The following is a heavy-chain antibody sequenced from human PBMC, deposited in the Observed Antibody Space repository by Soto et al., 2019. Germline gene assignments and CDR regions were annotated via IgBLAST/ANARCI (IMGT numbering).Heavy chain of an antibody. CDR3: AKDFISWYYFDY. V-gene: IGHV3-23*01. CDR2: ISGSGGST. J-gene: IGHJ4*02. D-gene: IGHD6-13*01. CDR1: GFTFSSYA. Sequence: HPGGSLRLSCAAPGFTFSSYAMSWVRQAPGKGLEWVSAISGSGGSTYYADSVKGRFTISRDNSKNTLYLQMNSLRAEDTAVYYCAKDFISWYYFDYWGQGTLVTVSS.